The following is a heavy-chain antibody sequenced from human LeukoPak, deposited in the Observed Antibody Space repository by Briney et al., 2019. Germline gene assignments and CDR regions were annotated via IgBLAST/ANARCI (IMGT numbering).Heavy chain of an antibody. Sequence: GRSLRLSCAASGFTFSSYGMHRVRQAPGKGLEWVAVISYDGSNKYYADSVKGRFTISRDNSKNTLYLQMNSLRAEDTAVYYCAKSRSTRGYFQHWGQGTLVTVSS. V-gene: IGHV3-30*18. CDR3: AKSRSTRGYFQH. CDR2: ISYDGSNK. D-gene: IGHD3-10*01. J-gene: IGHJ1*01. CDR1: GFTFSSYG.